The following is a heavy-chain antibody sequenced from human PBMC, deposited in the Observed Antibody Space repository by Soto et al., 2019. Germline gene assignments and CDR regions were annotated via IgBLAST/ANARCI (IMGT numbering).Heavy chain of an antibody. J-gene: IGHJ6*02. CDR3: VRDLHYYGMDV. CDR2: IHSGSST. V-gene: IGHV3-66*01. CDR1: GFTVSTNY. Sequence: GGSLRLSCVASGFTVSTNYISWVRQAPGKGLEWVSVIHSGSSTYYADSVEGRFTISGDNSKNTLYLQMNSLRAEDTAVYYCVRDLHYYGMDVWGQGTTVTVSS.